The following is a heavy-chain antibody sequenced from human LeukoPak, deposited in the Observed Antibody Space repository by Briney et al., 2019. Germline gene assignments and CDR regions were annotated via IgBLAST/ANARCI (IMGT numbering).Heavy chain of an antibody. D-gene: IGHD3-3*01. Sequence: QTGGSLRLSCAASGFTFINYAMNWVRQAPGKGLEWVSGMSGSGGSAYYADSVKGRFTISTDNSKNTLYLQVNSLRAEDTAVYYCAKRSGIIPYSFDYWGQGTLVTVSS. J-gene: IGHJ4*02. CDR2: MSGSGGSA. CDR1: GFTFINYA. CDR3: AKRSGIIPYSFDY. V-gene: IGHV3-23*01.